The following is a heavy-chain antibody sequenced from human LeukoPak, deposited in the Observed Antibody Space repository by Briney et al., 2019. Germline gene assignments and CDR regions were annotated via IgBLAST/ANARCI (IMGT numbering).Heavy chain of an antibody. CDR2: IYDSGST. Sequence: SQTLSLTCAVSGGSISSGGYSWSWIRQPPGKGLEWIGYIYDSGSTYYNPSLKSRVTISVDRSKNQFFLKLSSVTDADKAVYYCARAEQLIWFGESSSGAFDIWGQGTMVTVSS. V-gene: IGHV4-30-2*01. D-gene: IGHD3-10*01. CDR3: ARAEQLIWFGESSSGAFDI. CDR1: GGSISSGGYS. J-gene: IGHJ3*02.